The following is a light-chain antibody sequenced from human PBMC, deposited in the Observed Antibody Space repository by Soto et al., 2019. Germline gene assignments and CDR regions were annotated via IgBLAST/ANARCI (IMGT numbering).Light chain of an antibody. CDR3: CSYAGSYNLGV. CDR2: DIT. Sequence: QSALTQPRSVSGSPGQSVTISCMGTSSDVGGYGFVSWYQQHPGKAPKLIIYDITKRTSDVPDRFSGSKSGNSASLTISGLQAEDEADYFCCSYAGSYNLGVFGGGTKLTVL. V-gene: IGLV2-11*01. J-gene: IGLJ3*02. CDR1: SSDVGGYGF.